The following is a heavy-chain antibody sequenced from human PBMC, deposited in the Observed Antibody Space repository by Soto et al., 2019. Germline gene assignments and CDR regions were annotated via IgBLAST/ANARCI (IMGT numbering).Heavy chain of an antibody. V-gene: IGHV4-39*01. Sequence: QLQLQESGPGLVKPSETLSLTCTVSGGSISSSSYYWGWIRQPPGKGLEWIGSIYYSGSTYYNPSLKSRVTISVDTSKNQFSLKLRSVTAADTAVYYCARQAPGDYAPYWGQGTLVTVSS. CDR3: ARQAPGDYAPY. D-gene: IGHD4-17*01. J-gene: IGHJ4*02. CDR1: GGSISSSSYY. CDR2: IYYSGST.